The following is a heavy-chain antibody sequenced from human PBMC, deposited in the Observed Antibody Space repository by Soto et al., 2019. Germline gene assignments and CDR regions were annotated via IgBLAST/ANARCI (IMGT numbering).Heavy chain of an antibody. J-gene: IGHJ4*02. D-gene: IGHD2-2*02. CDR1: GFALISYA. CDR3: AKGNLGYCSSTSCYTTAFDY. V-gene: IGHV3-23*01. CDR2: ISGSGGST. Sequence: WGSLRLSCAASGFALISYAMICCRHAPLKGLEWVSAISGSGGSTYYADSVKGRFTISRDNSKNTLYLQMNSLRAEDTAVYYCAKGNLGYCSSTSCYTTAFDYWGQGTLVTVSS.